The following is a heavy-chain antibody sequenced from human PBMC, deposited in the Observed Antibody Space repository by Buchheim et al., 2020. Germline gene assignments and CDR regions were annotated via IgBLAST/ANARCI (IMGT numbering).Heavy chain of an antibody. J-gene: IGHJ6*02. D-gene: IGHD2-21*01. CDR3: ARCGGSYCYYGLDV. CDR1: GGSVSSGSYY. V-gene: IGHV4-61*01. Sequence: QVQLQESGPGLVKPSETLSLTCTVSGGSVSSGSYYWSWIRQPPGRGPEWIGYIYYSGSTNYSPSLKSRVTMSVETSRNQFSLRLSSVTAADTAVYYCARCGGSYCYYGLDVWGQGTT. CDR2: IYYSGST.